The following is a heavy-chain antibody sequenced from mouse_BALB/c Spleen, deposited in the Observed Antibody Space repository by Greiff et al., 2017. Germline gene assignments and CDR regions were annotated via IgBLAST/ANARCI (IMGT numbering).Heavy chain of an antibody. D-gene: IGHD2-4*01. V-gene: IGHV7-3*02. J-gene: IGHJ3*01. CDR3: ANDDYDWAFAY. CDR2: IRNKANGYTT. Sequence: EVHLVESGGGLVQPGGSLRLSCATSGFTFTDYYMSWVRQPPGKALEWLGFIRNKANGYTTEYSASVKGRFTISRDNSQSILYLQMNTLRAEDSATYYCANDDYDWAFAYWGQGTLVTVSA. CDR1: GFTFTDYY.